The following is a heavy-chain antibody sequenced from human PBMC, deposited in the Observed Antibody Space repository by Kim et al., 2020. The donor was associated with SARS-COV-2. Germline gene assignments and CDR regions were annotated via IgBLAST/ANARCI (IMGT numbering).Heavy chain of an antibody. V-gene: IGHV3-23*01. J-gene: IGHJ2*01. CDR3: ARFLAGLGYFDL. D-gene: IGHD2-21*01. Sequence: ADSGECRFTHSRDNTKTQLYLNMNSLRAEDTAVYYCARFLAGLGYFDLWGRGTLVTVSS.